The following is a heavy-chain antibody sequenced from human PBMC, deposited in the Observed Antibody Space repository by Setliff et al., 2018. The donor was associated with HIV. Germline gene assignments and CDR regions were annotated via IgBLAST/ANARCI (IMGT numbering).Heavy chain of an antibody. J-gene: IGHJ4*02. CDR3: ARVADGYNSYFDY. V-gene: IGHV3-21*01. D-gene: IGHD5-18*01. CDR1: GFRFTRYW. Sequence: PGGSLRLSCAASGFRFTRYWMSWVRQAPGKGLEWVSSISSSSSYIYYADSVKGRFTISRDNAKNSLYLQMNSLRAEDTAVYFCARVADGYNSYFDYWGQGTVVTVSS. CDR2: ISSSSSYI.